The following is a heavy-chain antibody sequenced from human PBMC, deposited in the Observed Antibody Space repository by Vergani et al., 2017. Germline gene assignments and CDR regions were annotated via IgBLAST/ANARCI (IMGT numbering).Heavy chain of an antibody. V-gene: IGHV3-21*01. Sequence: EVQLVESGGGLVKPGGSLRLSCAASGFTFSSYSMNWVRQAPGKGLEWVSSISSSSSYIYYADSVKGRFTISRDNAKNSLYLQMNSLRAEDTAVYYCARDEVGATNGYYYGMDVWGQGTTVTVSS. J-gene: IGHJ6*02. D-gene: IGHD1-26*01. CDR2: ISSSSSYI. CDR3: ARDEVGATNGYYYGMDV. CDR1: GFTFSSYS.